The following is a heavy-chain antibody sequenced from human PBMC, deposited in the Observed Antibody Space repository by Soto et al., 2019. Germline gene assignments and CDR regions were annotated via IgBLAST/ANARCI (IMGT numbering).Heavy chain of an antibody. J-gene: IGHJ6*02. CDR1: GYTFSSNP. D-gene: IGHD6-6*01. Sequence: GXSVKGSCKASGYTFSSNPIQWVRQAPGQSLEWVGWINVGNGDTRYSQKFQGRVTITRDTSASTVYMELSSLRSEDTAVYYCATDPPTARASAMDVCGQRTTVTVSS. CDR2: INVGNGDT. CDR3: ATDPPTARASAMDV. V-gene: IGHV1-3*01.